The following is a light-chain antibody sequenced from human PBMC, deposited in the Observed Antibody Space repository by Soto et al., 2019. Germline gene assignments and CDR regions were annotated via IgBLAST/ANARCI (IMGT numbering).Light chain of an antibody. J-gene: IGKJ5*01. CDR2: GAS. CDR1: QSVSSSY. Sequence: EIVLTQSPGTLSLSPGERATLSCRASQSVSSSYLAWYQQKPGQAPRLLIYGASSRATGIPARFSGSGSATDFTLTISSLEPEDFAVYYCPQYGSSPPITFGQGTRLEIK. CDR3: PQYGSSPPIT. V-gene: IGKV3-20*01.